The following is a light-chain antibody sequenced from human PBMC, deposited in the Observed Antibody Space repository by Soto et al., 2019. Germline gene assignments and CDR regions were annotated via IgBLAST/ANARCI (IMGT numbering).Light chain of an antibody. CDR1: QSITNW. Sequence: DIQMTQSPSTLSASVGDRVTITCRASQSITNWLAWYQQKPGKAPKLLIYKASGLESGVPSRFSGSGSGTELTLTISSLQPDDFATYYCQQYNSYPLAFGQGTRVEIK. V-gene: IGKV1-5*03. CDR2: KAS. CDR3: QQYNSYPLA. J-gene: IGKJ1*01.